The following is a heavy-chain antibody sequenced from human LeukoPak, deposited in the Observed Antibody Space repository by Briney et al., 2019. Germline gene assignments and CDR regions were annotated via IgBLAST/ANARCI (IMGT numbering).Heavy chain of an antibody. V-gene: IGHV3-73*01. CDR3: AKDPLSPLTGYSNYFDY. J-gene: IGHJ4*02. CDR2: IRSKANSYAT. D-gene: IGHD3-9*01. Sequence: GGSLRLSCAASGFTFSGSAMHWVRQASGKGLEWVGRIRSKANSYATAYAASVKGRFTISRDDSKNTAYLQMNSLRAEDTAVYYCAKDPLSPLTGYSNYFDYWGQGTLVTVSS. CDR1: GFTFSGSA.